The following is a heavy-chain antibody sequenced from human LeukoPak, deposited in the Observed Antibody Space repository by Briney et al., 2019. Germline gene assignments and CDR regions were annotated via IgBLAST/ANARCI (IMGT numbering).Heavy chain of an antibody. D-gene: IGHD3-10*01. CDR2: IYHSGTT. V-gene: IGHV4-4*02. CDR1: GGSISSSKW. J-gene: IGHJ4*02. CDR3: ASTGSYGSGSYPY. Sequence: SETLSLTCSVSGGSISSSKWWSWVRQSPGKGLEWIGEIYHSGTTHYNPSLKSRVTISVDKSKNQFSLKLSSVTAADTAVYYCASTGSYGSGSYPYWGQGTLVTVSS.